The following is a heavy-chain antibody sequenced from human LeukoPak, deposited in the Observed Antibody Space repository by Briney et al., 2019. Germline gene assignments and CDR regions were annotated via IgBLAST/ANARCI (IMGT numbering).Heavy chain of an antibody. Sequence: SETLSLTRTVSGGSISSGGYYWSWIRQHPGKGLEWIGYIYYSGSTYYNPSLKSRVTISVDTSKNQFSLKLSSVTAADTAVYYCARALVVPATNWFDPWGQGTLVTVSS. CDR3: ARALVVPATNWFDP. D-gene: IGHD2-2*01. V-gene: IGHV4-31*03. CDR2: IYYSGST. CDR1: GGSISSGGYY. J-gene: IGHJ5*02.